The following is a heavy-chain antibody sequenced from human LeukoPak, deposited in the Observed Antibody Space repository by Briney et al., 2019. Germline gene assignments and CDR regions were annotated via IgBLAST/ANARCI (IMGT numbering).Heavy chain of an antibody. D-gene: IGHD3-16*02. V-gene: IGHV3-30*02. J-gene: IGHJ4*02. CDR1: GFTFSSYG. CDR2: IRYDGSNK. CDR3: AREGYYDYVWGSYRLGPFDY. Sequence: TGGSLRLSCAASGFTFSSYGMHWVRQAPGKGLEWVAFIRYDGSNKYYADSVKGRFTISRDNSKNTLYLQMNSLRAEDTAVYYCAREGYYDYVWGSYRLGPFDYWGQGTLVTVSS.